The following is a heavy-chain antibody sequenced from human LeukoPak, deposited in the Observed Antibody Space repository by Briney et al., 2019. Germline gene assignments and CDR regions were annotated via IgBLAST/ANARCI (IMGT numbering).Heavy chain of an antibody. CDR1: GFTFSDYS. D-gene: IGHD3-16*01. J-gene: IGHJ3*01. Sequence: GGSLRLSCAASGFTFSDYSMNWVRQAPGKGLEWVSYFSTSSSTISYADSVKGRFTISRDNAKNSLYLQMSSLRAEDTAVYYCARDSLYAFDFWGQGTMVTVSS. CDR2: FSTSSSTI. CDR3: ARDSLYAFDF. V-gene: IGHV3-48*01.